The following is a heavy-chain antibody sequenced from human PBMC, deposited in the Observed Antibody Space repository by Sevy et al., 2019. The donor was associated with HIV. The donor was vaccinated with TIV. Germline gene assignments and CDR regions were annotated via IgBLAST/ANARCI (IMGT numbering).Heavy chain of an antibody. D-gene: IGHD3-3*01. CDR2: INPSSGGT. CDR3: ARELDDFRSGYQF. V-gene: IGHV1-2*02. J-gene: IGHJ4*02. CDR1: GYSFTGYF. Sequence: ASVKVSCKASGYSFTGYFIHWVRQAPGQGLEWMGWINPSSGGTMSAQKFHDKVTMTRDTSINTAYLELSRLRSDDTAVYYCARELDDFRSGYQFWGQGTLVTVSS.